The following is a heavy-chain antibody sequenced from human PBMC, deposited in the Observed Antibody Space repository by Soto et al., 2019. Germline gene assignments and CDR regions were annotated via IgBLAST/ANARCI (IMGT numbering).Heavy chain of an antibody. V-gene: IGHV1-69*12. D-gene: IGHD2-15*01. Sequence: QVQLVQSGAEVKKPGSSVKVSCKASGGTFSSYAISWVRQAPGQGLEWMGGIIPIFGTANYAQKFQGRVTMTADESTSTAYMELSGLRSEDTAVYYCARGYCSGGSCYSGPFAYWGQGTLVTVSS. J-gene: IGHJ4*02. CDR1: GGTFSSYA. CDR3: ARGYCSGGSCYSGPFAY. CDR2: IIPIFGTA.